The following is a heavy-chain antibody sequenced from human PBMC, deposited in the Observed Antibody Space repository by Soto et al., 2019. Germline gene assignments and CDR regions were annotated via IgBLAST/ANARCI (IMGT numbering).Heavy chain of an antibody. CDR2: INHRGST. CDR1: GGSFSGYY. V-gene: IGHV4-34*01. Sequence: SETLSLTCAVYGGSFSGYYWSWIRQPPDKGLEWIGEINHRGSTNYNPSLKSRVTISVDTSKNQFSLNLSSVIAADTAVYYCARGYDWNYAYWGQGTLVTVSS. D-gene: IGHD1-7*01. CDR3: ARGYDWNYAY. J-gene: IGHJ4*02.